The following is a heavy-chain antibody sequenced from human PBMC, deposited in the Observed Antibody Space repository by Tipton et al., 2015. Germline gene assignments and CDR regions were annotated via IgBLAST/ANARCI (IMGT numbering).Heavy chain of an antibody. CDR3: ARVKVATMLYYFDY. CDR1: GGSISSGKYY. V-gene: IGHV4-31*03. CDR2: IYYSGNT. J-gene: IGHJ4*02. Sequence: TLSLTCSVSGGSISSGKYYWRWIRQHAGKGLEWIGYIYYSGNTYYNPSLKSRVTISVDTYKSKFSLKLTSVTAADTAVYYCARVKVATMLYYFDYWGQGTLVTVSS. D-gene: IGHD5-12*01.